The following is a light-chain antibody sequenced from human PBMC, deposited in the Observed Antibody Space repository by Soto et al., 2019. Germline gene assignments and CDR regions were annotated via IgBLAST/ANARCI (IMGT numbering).Light chain of an antibody. J-gene: IGKJ4*01. Sequence: PGERATLSCTTSRSVGNHLAWYQRKPGQTPRLLIYEASNRATCIPARFSGGGSGPDFSLITSSLEPEGLGVYYCQQRTNGHVTFGGETKVEIK. V-gene: IGKV3-11*01. CDR1: RSVGNH. CDR3: QQRTNGHVT. CDR2: EAS.